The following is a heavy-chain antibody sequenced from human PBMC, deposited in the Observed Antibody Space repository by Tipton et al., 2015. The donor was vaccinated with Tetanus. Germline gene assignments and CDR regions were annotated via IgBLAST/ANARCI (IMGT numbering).Heavy chain of an antibody. CDR1: GGSISSYY. D-gene: IGHD4-17*01. J-gene: IGHJ5*02. V-gene: IGHV4-59*01. CDR3: ARGGRDDYGDQGGCDP. CDR2: IYYSGST. Sequence: TLSLTCTVSGGSISSYYWSWIRQPPGKGLEWIGYIYYSGSTNYNPSLKSRVTISVDTSKNQFSLKLSSVTAADTAVYYCARGGRDDYGDQGGCDPWGQGTLVTVSA.